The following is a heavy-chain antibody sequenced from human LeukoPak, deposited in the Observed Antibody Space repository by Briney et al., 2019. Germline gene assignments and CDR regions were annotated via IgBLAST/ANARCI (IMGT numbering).Heavy chain of an antibody. CDR1: GASISSDY. Sequence: SETLSLTCTVSGASISSDYLSWIRQPPGRRPEWVGFIYTSGTTTNNPSPQSRVIISIDTSKNQFSLKLTSMTDAETAVYFCSRLLPSRPDFYFDYWGQGTLVTVSS. V-gene: IGHV4-4*09. CDR2: IYTSGTT. D-gene: IGHD6-6*01. J-gene: IGHJ4*02. CDR3: SRLLPSRPDFYFDY.